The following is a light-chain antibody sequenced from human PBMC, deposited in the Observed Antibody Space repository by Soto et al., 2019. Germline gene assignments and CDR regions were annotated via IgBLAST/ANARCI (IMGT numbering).Light chain of an antibody. Sequence: EIVMTQSPATLSLSPGERATLSCGASLNIHTALGWYQQKPGQAPRLLIYGASNRATGIPDRFSGSGSGTDFTLTISRLEPEDFAVYYCQQYGSSPGTFGQGTKVDIK. V-gene: IGKV3-20*01. CDR2: GAS. CDR1: LNIHTA. J-gene: IGKJ1*01. CDR3: QQYGSSPGT.